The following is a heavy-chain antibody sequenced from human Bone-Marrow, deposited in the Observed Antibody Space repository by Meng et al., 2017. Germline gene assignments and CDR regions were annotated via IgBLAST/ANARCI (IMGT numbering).Heavy chain of an antibody. J-gene: IGHJ4*02. D-gene: IGHD5-18*01. CDR3: ARSGYSYGPRDYFDY. CDR2: INHSGGT. CDR1: GGSSSGYY. Sequence: PETLSLTCAVYGGSSSGYYWSWIRQPPGKGLEWIGEINHSGGTNYNPSLKSRVTISVDTSKNQFSLKLSSVTAADTAVYYCARSGYSYGPRDYFDYWGQGTLVTVSS. V-gene: IGHV4-34*01.